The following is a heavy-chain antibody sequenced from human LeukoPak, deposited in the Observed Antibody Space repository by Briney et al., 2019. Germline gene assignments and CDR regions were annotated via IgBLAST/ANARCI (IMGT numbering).Heavy chain of an antibody. D-gene: IGHD1-26*01. CDR3: ARVTGSIDY. V-gene: IGHV1-8*01. J-gene: IGHJ4*02. CDR2: MNPKSGNT. CDR1: GYTFTSYD. Sequence: GASVKVSCKASGYTFTSYDINWVRLATGQGLEWMGWMNPKSGNTGYAQKFQGRVTMTRDTSIRTAYMELSSLRSEDTAVYYCARVTGSIDYWGQGTLVTVSS.